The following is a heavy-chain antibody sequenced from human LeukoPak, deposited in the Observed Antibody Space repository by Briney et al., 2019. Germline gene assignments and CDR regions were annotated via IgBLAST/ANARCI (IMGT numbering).Heavy chain of an antibody. CDR3: ARGGIGVAGDFEY. CDR1: GFTVSTDY. Sequence: GGSLRLSCAASGFTVSTDYMNWVREAPGKGLEWVSVIYSGGSTYYADSVKGRFTISRDNSKNTLYLQMNSLRAEDTAVYYCARGGIGVAGDFEYWGQGTLVNVSS. J-gene: IGHJ4*02. CDR2: IYSGGST. V-gene: IGHV3-53*01. D-gene: IGHD6-19*01.